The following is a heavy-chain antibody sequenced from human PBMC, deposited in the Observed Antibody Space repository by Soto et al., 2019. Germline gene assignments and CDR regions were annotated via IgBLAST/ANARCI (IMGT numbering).Heavy chain of an antibody. D-gene: IGHD6-19*01. V-gene: IGHV1-3*01. J-gene: IGHJ4*02. CDR3: AREYSSGWYYHY. CDR1: GYTFTSYA. Sequence: ASVKVSCKASGYTFTSYAMHWVRQAPGQRLEWMGWINAGNGNTKYSQKFQGRVTITRDTSASTAYMELSSLRSEDTAVYYCAREYSSGWYYHYWGQGTLVTVSS. CDR2: INAGNGNT.